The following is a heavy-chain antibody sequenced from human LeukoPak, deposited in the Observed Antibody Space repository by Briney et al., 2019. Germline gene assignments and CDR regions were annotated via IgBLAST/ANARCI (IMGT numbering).Heavy chain of an antibody. CDR1: GFTFSSNY. Sequence: GGSLRLSCAASGFTFSSNYMSWVRQAPGKGLEWVSVIYAGGSTNYADSVKGRFTISRDNSKNTLYLQINSLRDEDTAVYYCARGGATYGFILAFWGQGTLVTVSS. J-gene: IGHJ4*02. CDR2: IYAGGST. CDR3: ARGGATYGFILAF. D-gene: IGHD4-17*01. V-gene: IGHV3-53*01.